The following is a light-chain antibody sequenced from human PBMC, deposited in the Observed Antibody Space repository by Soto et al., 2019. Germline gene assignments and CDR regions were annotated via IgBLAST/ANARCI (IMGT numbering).Light chain of an antibody. CDR3: NSYTNSSAVV. CDR2: EVT. Sequence: QSALTQPASVSGSPGQSITISCTGASSDIGAYNYVSWYQQHPGNAPKLLVYEVTNRPSGVSDRFSGSKSGNTASLTISGLQAEDEADYYCNSYTNSSAVVFGGGTQLTVL. J-gene: IGLJ2*01. V-gene: IGLV2-14*01. CDR1: SSDIGAYNY.